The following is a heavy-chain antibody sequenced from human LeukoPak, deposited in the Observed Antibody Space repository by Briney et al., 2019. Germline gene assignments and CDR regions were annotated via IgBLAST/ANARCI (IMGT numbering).Heavy chain of an antibody. CDR3: ARHPVAAAGTVWFDP. CDR1: GGSISSSSYY. V-gene: IGHV4-39*01. CDR2: IYYSGST. D-gene: IGHD6-13*01. Sequence: SETLSLTCTVSGGSISSSSYYWGWIRQPPGKGLEWIGSIYYSGSTYYNPSLKSRVSISVDTSKNQFSLKLSSVTAADTATYYCARHPVAAAGTVWFDPWGQGTLVTVSS. J-gene: IGHJ5*02.